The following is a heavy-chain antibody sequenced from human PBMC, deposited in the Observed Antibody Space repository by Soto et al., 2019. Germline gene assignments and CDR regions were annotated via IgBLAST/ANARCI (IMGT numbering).Heavy chain of an antibody. D-gene: IGHD3-16*02. CDR3: ARESWDLGELSFPAP. CDR1: GYTFTSYG. Sequence: GASVKVSCKASGYTFTSYGISWVRQAPGQGLEWMGWISAYNGNTNYAQKLQGRVTMTTDTSTSTAYMELRSLRSDDTAVYYCARESWDLGELSFPAPWGQGTLVTVSS. CDR2: ISAYNGNT. J-gene: IGHJ5*02. V-gene: IGHV1-18*01.